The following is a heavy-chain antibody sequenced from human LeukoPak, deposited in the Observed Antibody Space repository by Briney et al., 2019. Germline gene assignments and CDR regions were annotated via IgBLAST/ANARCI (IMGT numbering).Heavy chain of an antibody. J-gene: IGHJ6*02. Sequence: GRSLRLSCAASGFTFSSYGMRWVRQAPGKGLEWVAVISYDGSNKYYADSVKGRFTISRDNSKNTLYLQMNSLRAEDTAVYYCAKDLGWFGELLDNGYYGMDVWGQGTTVTVSS. CDR3: AKDLGWFGELLDNGYYGMDV. CDR2: ISYDGSNK. D-gene: IGHD3-10*01. CDR1: GFTFSSYG. V-gene: IGHV3-30*18.